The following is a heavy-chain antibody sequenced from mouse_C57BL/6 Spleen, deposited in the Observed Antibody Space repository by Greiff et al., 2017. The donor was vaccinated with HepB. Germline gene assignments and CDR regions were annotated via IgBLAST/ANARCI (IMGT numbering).Heavy chain of an antibody. J-gene: IGHJ3*01. Sequence: VQLQQSGPGLVKPSQSLSLTCSVTGYSITSGYYWNWIRQFPGNKLEWMGYISYDGSNNYNPSLKNRISITRDTSKNQFFLKLNSVTTEDTATYYCASSYYSNPFAYWGQGTLVTVSA. CDR1: GYSITSGYY. CDR2: ISYDGSN. V-gene: IGHV3-6*01. D-gene: IGHD2-5*01. CDR3: ASSYYSNPFAY.